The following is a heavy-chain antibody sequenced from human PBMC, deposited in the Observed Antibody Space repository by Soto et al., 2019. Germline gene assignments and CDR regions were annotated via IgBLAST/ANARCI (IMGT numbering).Heavy chain of an antibody. CDR1: GLRFSTYD. D-gene: IGHD4-4*01. CDR3: VRQAKLTKGTANDGYYYGLDV. J-gene: IGHJ6*02. CDR2: MSGSGSGT. Sequence: PGGSLKLSCAASGLRFSTYDMSWVRQAPGKGLEWVSVMSGSGSGTYYADSVKGRFTISRDNSKNTLYLQMNSLRAEDTAVYYCVRQAKLTKGTANDGYYYGLDVWGQGATVTVSS. V-gene: IGHV3-23*01.